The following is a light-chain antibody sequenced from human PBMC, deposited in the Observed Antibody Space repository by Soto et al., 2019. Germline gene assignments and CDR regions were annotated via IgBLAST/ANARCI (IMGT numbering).Light chain of an antibody. CDR2: AAS. CDR1: QDIRKY. V-gene: IGKV1-27*01. Sequence: DIQMTQSPSSLSASVGDRVTITCRASQDIRKYLAWYQQKPGKVPKLLIFAASTLQSGVPSRFSGGGSGTDFTLIISSLQPEDVATYYRQKCDSAPWTFGQGTKVDIK. J-gene: IGKJ1*01. CDR3: QKCDSAPWT.